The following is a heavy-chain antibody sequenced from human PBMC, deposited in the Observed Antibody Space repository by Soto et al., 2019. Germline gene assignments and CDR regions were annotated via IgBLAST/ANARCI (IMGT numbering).Heavy chain of an antibody. CDR1: GFIFTNYA. Sequence: DVQLVASGGALIQPGESLRLSCAASGFIFTNYAMSWVRQAPGKGLEWVSCITSSGTVTWYADSVKDRFTLSRDNSKNTVYLQMNSLQAEDTAVYYCAKTGQFDSWGQGTLVTVSS. J-gene: IGHJ4*02. CDR3: AKTGQFDS. CDR2: ITSSGTVT. V-gene: IGHV3-23*04.